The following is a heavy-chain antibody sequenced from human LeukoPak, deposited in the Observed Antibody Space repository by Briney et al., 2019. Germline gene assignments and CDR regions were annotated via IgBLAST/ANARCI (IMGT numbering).Heavy chain of an antibody. CDR3: AGEENGVTFFDY. CDR1: GGSISSYY. V-gene: IGHV4-59*01. Sequence: SETLSLTCTVSGGSISSYYWSWIRQPPGKGLEWIGYIYYSGSTNYNPSLKSRVTISVDTSKNQFSLKLSSVTAADTAVYYCAGEENGVTFFDYWGQGTLVTVSS. CDR2: IYYSGST. D-gene: IGHD2-21*02. J-gene: IGHJ4*02.